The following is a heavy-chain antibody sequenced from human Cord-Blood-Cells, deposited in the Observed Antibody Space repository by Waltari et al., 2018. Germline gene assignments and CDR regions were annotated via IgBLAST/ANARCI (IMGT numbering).Heavy chain of an antibody. V-gene: IGHV4-59*08. D-gene: IGHD3-22*01. CDR3: ARLDSSGYYSY. CDR2: IYYSGST. J-gene: IGHJ4*02. CDR1: GDSISSYY. Sequence: QVQLQESGPGLVKPSATLSLTSPVPGDSISSYYCSWIRQPPGKGLEWIGYIYYSGSTNYNPSLKSRVTISVDTSKNQFSLKLSSVTAADTAVYYCARLDSSGYYSYWGQGTLVTVSS.